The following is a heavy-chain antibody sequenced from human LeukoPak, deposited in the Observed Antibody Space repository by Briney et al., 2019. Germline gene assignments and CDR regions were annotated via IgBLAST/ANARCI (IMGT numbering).Heavy chain of an antibody. Sequence: PSETLSLTCTVSGGSISGYYWSWIRQPAGKALEWIGRIYTSGSTNYNPSLKSRVTMSVDTSKNQFSLRLSSVTAPDTAVYYCARAGYTYGLFDYWGQGTLVTVSS. CDR2: IYTSGST. CDR1: GGSISGYY. CDR3: ARAGYTYGLFDY. V-gene: IGHV4-4*07. D-gene: IGHD5-18*01. J-gene: IGHJ4*02.